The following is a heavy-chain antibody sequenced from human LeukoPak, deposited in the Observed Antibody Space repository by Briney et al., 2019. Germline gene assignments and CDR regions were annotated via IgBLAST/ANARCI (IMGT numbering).Heavy chain of an antibody. CDR2: IYDSGTT. Sequence: GALRLSCVISGFSVGRKYMSWVRQAPGKGLEWVSVIYDSGTTYYADAVKGRFTTSRDNAKNSLYLQMNSLRAEDTAVYYCARGFEYSSSLDYWGQGTLVTVSS. J-gene: IGHJ4*02. CDR1: GFSVGRKY. V-gene: IGHV3-53*01. CDR3: ARGFEYSSSLDY. D-gene: IGHD6-6*01.